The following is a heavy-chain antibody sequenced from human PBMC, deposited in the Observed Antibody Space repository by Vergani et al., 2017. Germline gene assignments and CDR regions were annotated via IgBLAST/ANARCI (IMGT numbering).Heavy chain of an antibody. CDR2: ISSGSSYI. CDR3: ARDXTRYSTASRRYFDY. Sequence: EVQLVESGGGLVTPGESPRLSCVASGFTFGSYSMIWVRQAPGKGLEWVSSISSGSSYIYYADSVKGRFTISRDNAKNSLYLQMNSLRAEDTAVYYCARDXTRYSTASRRYFDYWGQGTLVTVSS. D-gene: IGHD5-12*01. V-gene: IGHV3-21*01. J-gene: IGHJ4*02. CDR1: GFTFGSYS.